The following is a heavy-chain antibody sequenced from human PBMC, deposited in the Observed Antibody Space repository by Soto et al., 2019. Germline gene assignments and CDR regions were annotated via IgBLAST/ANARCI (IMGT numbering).Heavy chain of an antibody. V-gene: IGHV3-21*01. Sequence: GWSLRLSCAASVFTFITYSMNWVRQAPGKGLEWVSSVSSSSTYIYYADSVKGRFTISRDNAKNSLYLQMNSLRAEDTAVYYCARDLKPSTAVTLVVDCWGQGTLVTVSS. CDR3: ARDLKPSTAVTLVVDC. CDR1: VFTFITYS. CDR2: VSSSSTYI. D-gene: IGHD4-4*01. J-gene: IGHJ4*02.